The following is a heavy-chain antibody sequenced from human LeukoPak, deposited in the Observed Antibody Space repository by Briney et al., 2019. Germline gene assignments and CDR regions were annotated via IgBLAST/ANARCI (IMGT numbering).Heavy chain of an antibody. V-gene: IGHV3-72*01. D-gene: IGHD3-22*01. CDR2: ARDKANSHTT. CDR1: GFTFSDYY. J-gene: IGHJ4*02. Sequence: ESGGSLRLSCVASGFTFSDYYMDWVRQAPGKGLEWVGRARDKANSHTTVYAASVRGRFIISRDDSKSSLFLQTNGLKTEDTAVYFCARRGFSDSRGYYPDFDYWGRGTLVTVSS. CDR3: ARRGFSDSRGYYPDFDY.